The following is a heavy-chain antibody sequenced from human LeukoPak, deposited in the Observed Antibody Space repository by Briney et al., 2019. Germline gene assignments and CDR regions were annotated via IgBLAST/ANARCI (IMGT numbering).Heavy chain of an antibody. D-gene: IGHD1-26*01. Sequence: GGSLRLSCAASGFTSSSYWMSWVRQAPGKGLERVANIKRDGSEKYYVDSVKGRFTISRDNANNSLYLQINSLRAEDTAVYYCARSPGMNTGSYEDYFDYWGQGTLVTVSS. CDR3: ARSPGMNTGSYEDYFDY. CDR1: GFTSSSYW. V-gene: IGHV3-7*01. CDR2: IKRDGSEK. J-gene: IGHJ4*02.